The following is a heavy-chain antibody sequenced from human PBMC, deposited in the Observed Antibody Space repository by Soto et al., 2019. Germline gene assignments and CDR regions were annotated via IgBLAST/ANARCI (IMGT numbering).Heavy chain of an antibody. CDR1: GGSVSSANYY. V-gene: IGHV4-61*01. Sequence: QVQLQESGPGLVKPSETLSLTCTVSGGSVSSANYYWTWIRQPPGRGLEWIGHIYYSGTTSYNPSLKSRITISLDMSKNQISLRLTSVTDADTAVYYCAREYHPWGQGTLVTVSS. D-gene: IGHD2-2*02. CDR3: AREYHP. J-gene: IGHJ5*02. CDR2: IYYSGTT.